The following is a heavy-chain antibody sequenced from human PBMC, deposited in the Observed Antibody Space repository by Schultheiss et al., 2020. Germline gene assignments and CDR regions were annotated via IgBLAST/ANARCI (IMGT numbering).Heavy chain of an antibody. CDR3: ARSGSGSYHEPYYFDY. J-gene: IGHJ4*02. V-gene: IGHV3-53*01. D-gene: IGHD1-26*01. CDR2: IYSGGST. CDR1: GFTVSSNY. Sequence: GGSLRLSCAASGFTVSSNYMSWVRQAPGKGLEWVSVIYSGGSTYYADSVKGRFTISRDNSKNTLYLQMNSLRAEDTAVYYCARSGSGSYHEPYYFDYWGQGTLVTVSS.